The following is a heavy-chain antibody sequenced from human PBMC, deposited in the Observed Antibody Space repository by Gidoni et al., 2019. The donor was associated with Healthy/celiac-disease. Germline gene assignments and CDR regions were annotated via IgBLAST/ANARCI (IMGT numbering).Heavy chain of an antibody. Sequence: QVQLVESGGGVVQPGRSLSLSCAASGFTFSSYAMHWVRQAPGKGLGWVAVISYDGSNKYYADSVKGRFTISRDNSKNTLYLQMNSLRAEDTAVYYCARETLHDYGDYGLEFAYFQHWGQGTLVTVSS. V-gene: IGHV3-30-3*01. J-gene: IGHJ1*01. CDR3: ARETLHDYGDYGLEFAYFQH. CDR1: GFTFSSYA. CDR2: ISYDGSNK. D-gene: IGHD4-17*01.